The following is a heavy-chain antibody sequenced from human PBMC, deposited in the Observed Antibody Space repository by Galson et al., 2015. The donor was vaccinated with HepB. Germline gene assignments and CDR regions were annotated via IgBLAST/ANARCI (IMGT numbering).Heavy chain of an antibody. V-gene: IGHV1-2*06. CDR3: ARELGAMGYYDSSGRPFDY. D-gene: IGHD3-22*01. Sequence: SVKVSCKASGGTFSSYAISWVRQAPGQGLEWMGRINPNRGGTNYAQKFQGRVTMTRDTSISTAYMELSRLRSDDTAVYYCARELGAMGYYDSSGRPFDYWGQGTLVTVSS. CDR2: INPNRGGT. J-gene: IGHJ4*02. CDR1: GGTFSSYA.